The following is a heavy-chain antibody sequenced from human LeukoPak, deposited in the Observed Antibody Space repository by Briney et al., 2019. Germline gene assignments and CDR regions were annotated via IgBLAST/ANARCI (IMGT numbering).Heavy chain of an antibody. J-gene: IGHJ4*02. CDR3: AKTTTGYSSGRFPGWPVDY. Sequence: AGGSLRLSCAASGFTFSSYAMYWVRQAPGKGLEWVSGIFGSGGSTHYADSVKSRFTISRDNSKNTVYLQMNSLRAEDTAVYYCAKTTTGYSSGRFPGWPVDYWGQGTLVTVSS. V-gene: IGHV3-23*01. CDR1: GFTFSSYA. D-gene: IGHD6-19*01. CDR2: IFGSGGST.